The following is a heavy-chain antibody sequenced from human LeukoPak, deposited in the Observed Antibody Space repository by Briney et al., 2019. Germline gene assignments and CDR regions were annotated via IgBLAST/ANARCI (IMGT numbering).Heavy chain of an antibody. CDR2: IRYDGGDK. D-gene: IGHD6-13*01. V-gene: IGHV3-30*02. CDR1: GFTFSSYA. CDR3: ARLSTAAAAGYNWFDP. Sequence: GGSLRLSCAASGFTFSSYAMHWVRQAPGKGPEWVAFIRYDGGDKYYGDSVKGRFTISRDNSKNTLYLHMNSLRPEDTAVYYCARLSTAAAAGYNWFDPWGQGTPVTVSS. J-gene: IGHJ5*02.